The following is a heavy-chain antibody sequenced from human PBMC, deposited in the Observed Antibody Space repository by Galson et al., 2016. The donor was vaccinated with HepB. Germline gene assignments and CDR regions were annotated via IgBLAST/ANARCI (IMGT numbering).Heavy chain of an antibody. CDR3: AKDVHVRAAGSFGFDV. V-gene: IGHV3-30*18. CDR2: VSFDGNSQ. J-gene: IGHJ6*02. D-gene: IGHD6-25*01. CDR1: GFIFRSYG. Sequence: SLRLSCAASGFIFRSYGLYWVRQAPGKGLEWVAAVSFDGNSQYYADSVKGRCTISRDDSKKTVYLQMDSLRVDDTAVYFCAKDVHVRAAGSFGFDVWGQGTTVTVSS.